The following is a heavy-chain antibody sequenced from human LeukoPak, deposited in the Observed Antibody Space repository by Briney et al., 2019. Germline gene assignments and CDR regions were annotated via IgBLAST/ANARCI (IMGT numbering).Heavy chain of an antibody. D-gene: IGHD6-13*01. V-gene: IGHV4-59*08. J-gene: IGHJ3*02. CDR2: IYYIRST. Sequence: SDTLSLTCTLCGGSISRYYWSWIQQPPGKGLEWMGWIYYIRSTNYNPSLNSRVTISVDTSQNQVSLKLSSVIAADTAVYYCARHTYSSSWYSGAFDIWGQGTMVTVSP. CDR1: GGSISRYY. CDR3: ARHTYSSSWYSGAFDI.